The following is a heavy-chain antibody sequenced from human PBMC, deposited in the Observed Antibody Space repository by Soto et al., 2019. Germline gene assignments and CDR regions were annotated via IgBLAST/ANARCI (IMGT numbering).Heavy chain of an antibody. CDR3: ARVLVVAATPDYFDY. CDR1: GYTFTSYG. CDR2: ISAYNGNT. D-gene: IGHD2-15*01. J-gene: IGHJ4*02. Sequence: ASVKVSCKASGYTFTSYGISWVRQAPGQGLEWMGWISAYNGNTNYAQKLQGRVTMTTDTSTSTAYMELRSLRSDDTAVYYCARVLVVAATPDYFDYWGQGTLVTVSS. V-gene: IGHV1-18*01.